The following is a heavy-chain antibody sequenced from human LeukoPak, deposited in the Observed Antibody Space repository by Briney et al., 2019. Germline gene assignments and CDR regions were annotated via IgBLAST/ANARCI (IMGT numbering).Heavy chain of an antibody. CDR3: ARDSSGYRRFDS. CDR1: GFNFSSHS. Sequence: GGSLRLSCEASGFNFSSHSMNWVRQAPGRGLEWVSFISSSGGTIYYADSVKGRFTISRDNVNNSLHLQMNSLRVDDTAIYYCARDSSGYRRFDSWGQGTLVTVSS. J-gene: IGHJ5*01. V-gene: IGHV3-48*01. CDR2: ISSSGGTI. D-gene: IGHD3-22*01.